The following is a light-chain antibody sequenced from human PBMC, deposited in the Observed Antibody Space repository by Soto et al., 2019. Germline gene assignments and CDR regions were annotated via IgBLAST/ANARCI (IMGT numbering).Light chain of an antibody. J-gene: IGKJ1*01. CDR3: YQHRT. V-gene: IGKV1-5*01. CDR1: QSVPSW. CDR2: DAS. Sequence: DLQMTQSPSTLSASVGDRVTIACRASQSVPSWLAWYQQKPGKAPKLLIYDASSLESGVPTSFSGSGSGTEFTLPVSSLQPDDFETYYCYQHRTFGQGTKVEIK.